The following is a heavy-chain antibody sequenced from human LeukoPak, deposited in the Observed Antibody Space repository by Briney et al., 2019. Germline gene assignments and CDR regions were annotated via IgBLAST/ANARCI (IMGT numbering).Heavy chain of an antibody. CDR1: GDSVSSMNAA. V-gene: IGHV6-1*01. CDR2: TYYRSRWHN. Sequence: SQTLSLTCAISGDSVSSMNAAWNWIRQSPSSGLEWLGRTYYRSRWHNDYAVSLKSRITIKPDTSKNQFSLQLNSVTPEDSAIYYCARSTGWLNGHWGQGTLVTVSS. J-gene: IGHJ4*02. CDR3: ARSTGWLNGH. D-gene: IGHD2-8*02.